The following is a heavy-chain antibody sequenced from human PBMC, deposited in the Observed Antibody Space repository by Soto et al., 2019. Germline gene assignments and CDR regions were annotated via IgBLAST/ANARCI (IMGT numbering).Heavy chain of an antibody. CDR2: MNPNSGNT. CDR1: GYTFTSYD. D-gene: IGHD3-10*01. Sequence: ASVKVSCKASGYTFTSYDINWVRQATGQGLEWMGWMNPNSGNTGYAQKFQGRVTMTRNTSISTAYMELSSLRSEDTAVYYCARAMVRGVIVAFDIWGQGTMVTVSS. J-gene: IGHJ3*02. CDR3: ARAMVRGVIVAFDI. V-gene: IGHV1-8*01.